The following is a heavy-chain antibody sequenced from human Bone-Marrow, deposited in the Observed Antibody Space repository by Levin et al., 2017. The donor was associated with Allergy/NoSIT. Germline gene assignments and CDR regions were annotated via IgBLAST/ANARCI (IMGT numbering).Heavy chain of an antibody. J-gene: IGHJ5*02. V-gene: IGHV4-59*01. CDR1: GDSISPYY. CDR2: IFYTGST. CDR3: ARYGRQLFP. Sequence: SQTLSLTCTVSGDSISPYYWSWIRQPPGKGLEWIGWIFYTGSTNYNPSLQSRVTMSVDTSKNQFSLKLTSVTATDTAIYYCARYGRQLFPWGQGTLVTVSS. D-gene: IGHD6-6*01.